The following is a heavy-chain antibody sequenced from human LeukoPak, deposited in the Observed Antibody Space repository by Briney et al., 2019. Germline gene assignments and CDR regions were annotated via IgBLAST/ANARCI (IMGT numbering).Heavy chain of an antibody. Sequence: SETLSLTCTVSGYSISSGYFWGWIRQPPGKGLEWIGSIYHSGSTYYNPSLKSRVTISVDTSKNQFSLKLSSVTAADTAVYYCARDNSVRNEAWWFNPWGQGTLVTVSS. CDR1: GYSISSGYF. CDR3: ARDNSVRNEAWWFNP. J-gene: IGHJ5*02. V-gene: IGHV4-38-2*02. D-gene: IGHD3-10*01. CDR2: IYHSGST.